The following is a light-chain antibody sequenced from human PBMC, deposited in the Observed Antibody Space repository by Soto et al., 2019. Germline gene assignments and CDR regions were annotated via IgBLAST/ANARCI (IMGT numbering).Light chain of an antibody. J-gene: IGKJ4*01. CDR1: QSITTY. CDR3: KQIYSAPLT. Sequence: DIQMTQSPSSLSASVGDRVTITCRASQSITTYLNWYRQKPGKAPKLLIYAASSLQSGVPSRFSGSGSETEFTLSISSLQPEDFAPYFCKQIYSAPLTFGGGTKVDIK. CDR2: AAS. V-gene: IGKV1-39*01.